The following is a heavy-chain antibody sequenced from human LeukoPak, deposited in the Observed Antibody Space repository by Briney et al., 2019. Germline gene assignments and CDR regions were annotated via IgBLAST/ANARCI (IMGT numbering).Heavy chain of an antibody. CDR2: ISSSGSTI. Sequence: GGSLRLSCTASGFTFSTLAMSWVRQAPGKGLEWVSYISSSGSTIYYADSVKGRFTISRDNAKNSLYLQMNSLRAEDTAVYYCARALRGGSPLTYYYGMDVWGQGTTVTVSS. CDR3: ARALRGGSPLTYYYGMDV. D-gene: IGHD1-26*01. J-gene: IGHJ6*02. V-gene: IGHV3-11*01. CDR1: GFTFSTLA.